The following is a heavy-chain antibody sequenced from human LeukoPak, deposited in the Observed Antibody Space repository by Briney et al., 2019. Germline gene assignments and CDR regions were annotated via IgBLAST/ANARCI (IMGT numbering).Heavy chain of an antibody. Sequence: GGSLRLSCAASGFTFSSYSMNWVRQAPGKGLEWVSYISSSSSTIYYADSVKGRFTISRDNAKNSLYLQMDSLRAEDTAVYYCARDAPYYYDILTGYYFTDQYYFDYWGQGTLVTVSS. CDR1: GFTFSSYS. J-gene: IGHJ4*02. D-gene: IGHD3-9*01. V-gene: IGHV3-48*01. CDR3: ARDAPYYYDILTGYYFTDQYYFDY. CDR2: ISSSSSTI.